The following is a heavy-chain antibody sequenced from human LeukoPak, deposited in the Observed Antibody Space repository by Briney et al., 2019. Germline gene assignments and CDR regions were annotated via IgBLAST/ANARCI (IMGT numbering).Heavy chain of an antibody. CDR2: INHSGST. J-gene: IGHJ4*02. CDR1: SGSFSGYY. Sequence: SETLSLTCAVYSGSFSGYYWSWIRQPPGKGLEWIGEINHSGSTNYNPSLKSRVTISVDTSKNQFSLKLSSVTATDTAVYYCARSGSGYLRYYFDYWGQGTLVTVSS. D-gene: IGHD5-12*01. V-gene: IGHV4-34*01. CDR3: ARSGSGYLRYYFDY.